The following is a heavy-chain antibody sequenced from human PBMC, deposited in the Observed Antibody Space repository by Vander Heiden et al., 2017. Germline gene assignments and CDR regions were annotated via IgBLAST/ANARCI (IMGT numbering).Heavy chain of an antibody. V-gene: IGHV4-4*07. J-gene: IGHJ4*02. Sequence: QVHLQESGPGLVKPSDTLSLRCPVSGGPISSHFWTWIRQPAGKGLEWMGRIYISGSTNYNPSLKSRVTMSVDTSKNQFSLNVSSVTAADTAIYYCARETSTGWSRGIDYWGQGTLVTVSS. CDR2: IYISGST. CDR3: ARETSTGWSRGIDY. D-gene: IGHD6-19*01. CDR1: GGPISSHF.